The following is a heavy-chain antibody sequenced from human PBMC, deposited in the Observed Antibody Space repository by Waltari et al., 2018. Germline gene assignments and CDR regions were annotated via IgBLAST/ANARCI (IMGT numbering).Heavy chain of an antibody. Sequence: EVQLVESGGALVQPGGSLNLSCAASGLILSDYAIHWVRQASGKGLEWVSRINNDGRSTSYADPVKGRFTISRDNAKNTLYQQMNSLRAEDTAVYYCAGGAGSYIRHWGQGILVTVSS. CDR1: GLILSDYA. CDR3: AGGAGSYIRH. J-gene: IGHJ1*01. CDR2: INNDGRST. V-gene: IGHV3-74*02. D-gene: IGHD3-10*01.